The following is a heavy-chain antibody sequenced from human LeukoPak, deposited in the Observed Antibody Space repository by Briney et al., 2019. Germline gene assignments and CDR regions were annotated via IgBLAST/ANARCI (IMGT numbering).Heavy chain of an antibody. CDR1: GFTFDDYA. V-gene: IGHV3-9*01. Sequence: GGSLRLSCAASGFTFDDYAMHWVRQAPGKGLEWVSGISWNSGSIGYADSVKGRFTISRDNAKNSLYLQMNSLRAEDTALYYCAKDITNSLYYFDYWGQGTLVTVSS. J-gene: IGHJ4*02. CDR3: AKDITNSLYYFDY. CDR2: ISWNSGSI.